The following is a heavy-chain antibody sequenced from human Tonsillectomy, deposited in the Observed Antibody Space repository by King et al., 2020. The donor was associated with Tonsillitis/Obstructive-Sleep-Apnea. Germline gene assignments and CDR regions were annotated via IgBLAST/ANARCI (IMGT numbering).Heavy chain of an antibody. CDR3: AHTTGVLRYFDWLSTLDY. Sequence: ITLKESGHTLVKPTQTLTLTCTFSGFSLSTSGVGVGWIRQPPGKALEWLALIYWNDDKRYSPSLKSRLTITKDTSKNQVVLTMTNMDPVDTATYYCAHTTGVLRYFDWLSTLDYWGQGTLVTVSS. CDR1: GFSLSTSGVG. CDR2: IYWNDDK. V-gene: IGHV2-5*01. J-gene: IGHJ4*02. D-gene: IGHD3-9*01.